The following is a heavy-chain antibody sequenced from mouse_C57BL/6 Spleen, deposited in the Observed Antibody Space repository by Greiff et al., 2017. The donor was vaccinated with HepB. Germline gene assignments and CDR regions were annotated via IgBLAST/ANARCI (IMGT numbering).Heavy chain of an antibody. J-gene: IGHJ2*01. CDR1: GYAFSSSW. CDR3: ARAYDGYSYYFDY. V-gene: IGHV1-82*01. D-gene: IGHD2-3*01. Sequence: VKLQESGPELVKPGASVKISCKASGYAFSSSWMNWVKQRPGKGLEWIGRIYPGDGDTNYNGKFKGKATLTADKSSSTAYMQLSSLTSEDSAVYFCARAYDGYSYYFDYWGQGTTLTVSS. CDR2: IYPGDGDT.